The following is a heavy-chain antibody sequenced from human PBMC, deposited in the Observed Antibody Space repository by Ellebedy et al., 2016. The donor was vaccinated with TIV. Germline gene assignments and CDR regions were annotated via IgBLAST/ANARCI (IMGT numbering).Heavy chain of an antibody. D-gene: IGHD1-26*01. V-gene: IGHV1-18*01. J-gene: IGHJ3*02. CDR3: ARDNWELLGREGFDI. CDR1: GHTFTSYG. CDR2: ISVYNGNT. Sequence: ASVKVSXKASGHTFTSYGISWVRQAPGQGLEWMGWISVYNGNTNYVQKLQGRVTMTTDTSTSTAYMELRSLRSDDTAVYYCARDNWELLGREGFDIWGQGTMVTVSS.